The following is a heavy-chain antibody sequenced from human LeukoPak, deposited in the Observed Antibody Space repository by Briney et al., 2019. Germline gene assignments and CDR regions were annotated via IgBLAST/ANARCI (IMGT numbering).Heavy chain of an antibody. Sequence: VSVKVSCKASGYTFTGYYMHWVRQAPGQGLEWMGRINPNSGGTNYAQKFQGRVTMTRDTSISTAYMELSRLRSDDTAVYYCARLVRSSGYPWFDPWGQGTLVTVSS. J-gene: IGHJ5*02. CDR1: GYTFTGYY. V-gene: IGHV1-2*06. CDR2: INPNSGGT. CDR3: ARLVRSSGYPWFDP. D-gene: IGHD3-22*01.